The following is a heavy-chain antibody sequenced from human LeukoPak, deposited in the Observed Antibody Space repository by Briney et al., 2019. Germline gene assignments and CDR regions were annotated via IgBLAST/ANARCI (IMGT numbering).Heavy chain of an antibody. CDR2: ISGSGGST. Sequence: GGSLRLSCAASGFTVSSNYAMSWVRQAPEKGLEWVSSISGSGGSTNYADSVKGRFTFSRDNAKNSLYLQMNSLRAEDTAIYYCARVWRGNYYDYWGQGTLVTVSS. D-gene: IGHD1-1*01. CDR3: ARVWRGNYYDY. J-gene: IGHJ4*02. V-gene: IGHV3-23*01. CDR1: GFTVSSNYA.